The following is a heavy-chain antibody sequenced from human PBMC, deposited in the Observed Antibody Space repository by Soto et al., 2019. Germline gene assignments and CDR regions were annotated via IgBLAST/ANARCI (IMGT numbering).Heavy chain of an antibody. D-gene: IGHD6-6*01. CDR2: IKQDGSEK. V-gene: IGHV3-7*03. CDR3: ARAPGAARPRGIDY. Sequence: PGGSLRLSCAASGFTFSSYWMSWVRQAPGKGLEWVANIKQDGSEKYYVDSVKGRFTISRDNAKNSLYLQMNSLRAEDTAVYYCARAPGAARPRGIDYWGQGTLVTVSS. CDR1: GFTFSSYW. J-gene: IGHJ4*02.